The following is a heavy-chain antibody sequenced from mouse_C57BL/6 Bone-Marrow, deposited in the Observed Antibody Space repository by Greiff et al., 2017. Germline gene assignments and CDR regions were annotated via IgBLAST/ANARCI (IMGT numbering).Heavy chain of an antibody. J-gene: IGHJ3*01. D-gene: IGHD1-1*01. Sequence: QVQLQQSGPELVKPGASVTISCKASGYAFSSSWMNWVKQRPGKGLEWIGRIYPGDGDTNYNGKFKGKATLTADKSSSTAYMQLSSLTSEDSAGYFCARWLMTTVRKCAYWGQGTLVTVSA. CDR3: ARWLMTTVRKCAY. V-gene: IGHV1-82*01. CDR1: GYAFSSSW. CDR2: IYPGDGDT.